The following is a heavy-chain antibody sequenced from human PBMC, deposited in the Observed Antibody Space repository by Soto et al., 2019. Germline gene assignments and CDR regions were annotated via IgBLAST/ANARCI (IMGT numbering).Heavy chain of an antibody. D-gene: IGHD3-10*01. CDR3: VRGGFEEYFHYMDL. V-gene: IGHV3-74*01. J-gene: IGHJ6*03. Sequence: EVQLVESGGDLVQPGGSLRLSCVDSGFSFSNYGMHWVRQAPGKGLVWVSHINSDGSSTSYADSVKGRFTISRDNAKNTLYLQVNSLRVEDTAMYYCVRGGFEEYFHYMDLWGKGTTVTVAS. CDR2: INSDGSST. CDR1: GFSFSNYG.